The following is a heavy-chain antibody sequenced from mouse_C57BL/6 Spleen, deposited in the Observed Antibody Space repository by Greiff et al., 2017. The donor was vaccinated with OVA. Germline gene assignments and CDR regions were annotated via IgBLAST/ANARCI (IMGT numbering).Heavy chain of an antibody. CDR2: IDPENGDT. D-gene: IGHD2-14*01. CDR1: GFNIKDDY. CDR3: TRYRVPGDY. J-gene: IGHJ2*01. Sequence: VQLKESGAELVRPGASVKLSCTASGFNIKDDYMHWVKQRPEQGLEWIGWIDPENGDTEYASKFQGKATITADTSSNTAYLQLSSLTSEDTAVYYCTRYRVPGDYWGQGTTLTVSS. V-gene: IGHV14-4*01.